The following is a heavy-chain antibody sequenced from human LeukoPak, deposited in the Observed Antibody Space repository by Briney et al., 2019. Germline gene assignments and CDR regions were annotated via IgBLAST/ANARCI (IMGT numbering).Heavy chain of an antibody. CDR1: GFTFIDYD. D-gene: IGHD6-19*01. V-gene: IGHV3-13*01. CDR2: IGIRGDT. CDR3: ARGGIQVSGIDEFDY. Sequence: QPGGSLRLSCAASGFTFIDYDMHWVRRVIGKGLEWVSAIGIRGDTHYSGSVKGRFTISRENVESSLYLQMNSLRAEDTAVYYCARGGIQVSGIDEFDYWGQGTLVTVSS. J-gene: IGHJ4*02.